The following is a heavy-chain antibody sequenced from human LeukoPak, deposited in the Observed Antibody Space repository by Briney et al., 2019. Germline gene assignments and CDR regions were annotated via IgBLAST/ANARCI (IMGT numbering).Heavy chain of an antibody. CDR2: IYYSGST. CDR3: ARDLIAAAGTGYFDY. D-gene: IGHD6-13*01. CDR1: GGSVTSYY. Sequence: SETLSLTCSVSGGSVTSYYWSWIRQPPGKALEWIGYIYYSGSTNYNPSLKSRVTISVDTSKNQFSLKLSSVTAADTAVYYCARDLIAAAGTGYFDYWGQGTLVTVSS. V-gene: IGHV4-59*02. J-gene: IGHJ4*02.